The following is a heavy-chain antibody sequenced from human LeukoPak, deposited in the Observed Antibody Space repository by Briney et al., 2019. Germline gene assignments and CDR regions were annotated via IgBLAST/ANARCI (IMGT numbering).Heavy chain of an antibody. J-gene: IGHJ4*02. CDR1: GYTFTSYY. Sequence: ASVKVSCKASGYTFTSYYMHWLRQAPGQGLEWMGIINPSGGSTSYAQKFQGRVTMTRDTSTSTVYMELSSLRSEYTAVYYCARGVYGGNPIDYWGQGTLVTVSS. D-gene: IGHD4-23*01. V-gene: IGHV1-46*01. CDR2: INPSGGST. CDR3: ARGVYGGNPIDY.